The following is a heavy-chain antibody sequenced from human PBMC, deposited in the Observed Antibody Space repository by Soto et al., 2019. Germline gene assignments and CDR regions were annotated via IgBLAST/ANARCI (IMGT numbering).Heavy chain of an antibody. D-gene: IGHD3-3*01. CDR1: GFSFGNYW. J-gene: IGHJ4*02. CDR3: ARDVGPVTIFGEALSGYFDF. Sequence: SLRLSCAVSGFSFGNYWMSWVRQAPGKGLEWLASIEEDGSERYYLDSVKGRFTISRDNAKDSLSLQMNSLRGEDTAFYYCARDVGPVTIFGEALSGYFDFWGQGTLVTVSS. CDR2: IEEDGSER. V-gene: IGHV3-7*03.